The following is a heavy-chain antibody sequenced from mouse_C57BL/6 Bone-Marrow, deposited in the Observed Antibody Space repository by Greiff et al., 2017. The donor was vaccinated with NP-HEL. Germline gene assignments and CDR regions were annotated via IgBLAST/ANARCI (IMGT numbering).Heavy chain of an antibody. D-gene: IGHD2-4*01. CDR1: GFTFSSYG. J-gene: IGHJ2*01. CDR3: ARHGDYDGY. V-gene: IGHV5-6*01. Sequence: VQLKESGGDLVKPGGSLKLSCAASGFTFSSYGMSWVRQTPDKRLEWVATISSGGSYTYYPDSVKGRFTISRDNAKNTLYLQMSSLKSEDTAMYYCARHGDYDGYWGQGTTLTVSS. CDR2: ISSGGSYT.